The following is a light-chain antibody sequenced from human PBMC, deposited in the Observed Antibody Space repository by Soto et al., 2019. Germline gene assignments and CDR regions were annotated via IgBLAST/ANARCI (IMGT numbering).Light chain of an antibody. Sequence: IVMTQSPATLSVSPGGRASLSCRASQSVSNNLAWYQQKPGQAPRLLIYGASTRAAGIPGSFSGSGSGTEFTLIISSLQSDDVAGYYCQQYHNAGSTFGQGTKVEI. CDR1: QSVSNN. V-gene: IGKV3-15*01. CDR3: QQYHNAGST. CDR2: GAS. J-gene: IGKJ1*01.